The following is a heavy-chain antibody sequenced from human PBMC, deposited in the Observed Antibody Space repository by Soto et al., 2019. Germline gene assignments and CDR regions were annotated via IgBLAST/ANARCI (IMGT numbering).Heavy chain of an antibody. V-gene: IGHV1-69*08. J-gene: IGHJ5*02. CDR2: IIPILGIA. CDR3: ARDANIVVVPAANIYNWFDP. CDR1: GGTFSSYT. D-gene: IGHD2-2*01. Sequence: QVQLVQSGAEVQKPGSSVKVSCKASGGTFSSYTISWVRQAPGQGLEWMGRIIPILGIANYAQKFQGRVTITADKSTSTAYMELSSLRSEDTAVYYCARDANIVVVPAANIYNWFDPWGQGTLVTVSS.